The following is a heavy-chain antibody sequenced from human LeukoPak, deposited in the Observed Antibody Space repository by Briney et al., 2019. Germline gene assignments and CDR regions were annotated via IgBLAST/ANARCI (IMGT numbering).Heavy chain of an antibody. CDR2: ISSNGDKT. CDR3: AFSTGFDF. CDR1: AFSFSNFF. D-gene: IGHD1-1*01. J-gene: IGHJ4*02. V-gene: IGHV3-23*01. Sequence: PGGSLRLSCAASAFSFSNFFMSWVRQAPGKGLEWVSSISSNGDKTHYADSVKGRFTISRDNSKNTLFLQLNSLGVEDTAIYYCAFSTGFDFWGQGTVVTVSS.